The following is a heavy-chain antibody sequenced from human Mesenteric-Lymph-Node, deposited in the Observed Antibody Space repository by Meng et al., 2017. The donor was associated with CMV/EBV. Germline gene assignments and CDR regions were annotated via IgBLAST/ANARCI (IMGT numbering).Heavy chain of an antibody. D-gene: IGHD3-3*01. CDR1: GFTFSNYA. Sequence: GESLKISCAASGFTFSNYAMSWVRQAPGKGLEWVSGISGSGAGTYNADSVKGRFSISRDNSKNTLYLQMNSLRAEDTAVYYCARDLRFGDYYYGMDVWGQGTTVTVSS. J-gene: IGHJ6*02. V-gene: IGHV3-23*01. CDR3: ARDLRFGDYYYGMDV. CDR2: ISGSGAGT.